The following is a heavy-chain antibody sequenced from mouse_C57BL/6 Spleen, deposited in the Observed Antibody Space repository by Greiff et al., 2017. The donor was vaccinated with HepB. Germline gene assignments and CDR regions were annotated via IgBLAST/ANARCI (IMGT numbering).Heavy chain of an antibody. CDR2: IDPNSGGT. V-gene: IGHV1-72*01. J-gene: IGHJ1*03. CDR1: GYTFTSYW. Sequence: QVQLQQPGAELVKPGASVKLSCKASGYTFTSYWMHWVKQRPGRGLEWIGRIDPNSGGTKYNEKFKSKATLTVDKPSSTAYMQLSSLTSEDSAVYYCARDYYGSSYDGWYFDVWGTGTTVTVSS. CDR3: ARDYYGSSYDGWYFDV. D-gene: IGHD1-1*01.